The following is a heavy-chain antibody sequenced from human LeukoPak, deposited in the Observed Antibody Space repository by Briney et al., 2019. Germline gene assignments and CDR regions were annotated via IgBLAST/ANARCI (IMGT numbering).Heavy chain of an antibody. J-gene: IGHJ4*02. Sequence: PGGSLRLSCAASGFTFSSYGMHWVRQAPGKGLEWVSVIYNGGSPDYADSVKGRFTIFRDNSKNTLYLQMNSLRVEDTAVYYCARNRDSGNCFDYWGQGTLVTVSS. V-gene: IGHV3-66*01. D-gene: IGHD1-26*01. CDR2: IYNGGSP. CDR3: ARNRDSGNCFDY. CDR1: GFTFSSYG.